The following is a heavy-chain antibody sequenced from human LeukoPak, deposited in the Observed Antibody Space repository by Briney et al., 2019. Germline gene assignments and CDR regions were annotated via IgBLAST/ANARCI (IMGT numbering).Heavy chain of an antibody. V-gene: IGHV3-53*01. CDR3: AIAQTWDGLFES. CDR1: GIDVSGNY. Sequence: GGSLRLSCAASGIDVSGNYMSWVRQTPGKGLEWVSFIRINNKTFYADSVRGRFTISRATSKNTLLLQMKSLRDEDSAIYYIAIAQTWDGLFESWGQGALVTLSS. CDR2: IRINNKT. D-gene: IGHD1-26*01. J-gene: IGHJ4*02.